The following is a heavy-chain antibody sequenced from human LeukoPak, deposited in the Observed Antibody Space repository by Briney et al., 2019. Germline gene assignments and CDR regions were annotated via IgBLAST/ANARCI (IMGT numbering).Heavy chain of an antibody. CDR3: ARDRPNHGGSYIAY. J-gene: IGHJ4*02. Sequence: SGKVACKASGGTFSSYAISWVRQAPGQGLEWMGRIIPILGIANYAQKFQGRVTITADKSTSTAYMELSSLRSEDTAVYYCARDRPNHGGSYIAYCGQRTLVTVSS. CDR1: GGTFSSYA. CDR2: IIPILGIA. D-gene: IGHD3-16*01. V-gene: IGHV1-69*04.